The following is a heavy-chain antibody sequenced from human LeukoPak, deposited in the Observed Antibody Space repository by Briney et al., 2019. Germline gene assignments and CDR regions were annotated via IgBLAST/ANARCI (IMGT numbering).Heavy chain of an antibody. J-gene: IGHJ4*02. D-gene: IGHD2-2*01. Sequence: PGGSLRLSCAASGFTFSSYWMHWVRQAPGKGLEWVSAISGSGGSTYYADSVKGRFTISRDNGQNSLYLQMNSLRAEDTAVYYCARREPQGCSGTSCFAGPVGHWGQGTLVTVSS. CDR3: ARREPQGCSGTSCFAGPVGH. CDR1: GFTFSSYW. CDR2: ISGSGGST. V-gene: IGHV3-21*06.